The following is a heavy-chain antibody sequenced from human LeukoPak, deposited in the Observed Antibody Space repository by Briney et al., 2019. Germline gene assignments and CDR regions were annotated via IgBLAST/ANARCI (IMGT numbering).Heavy chain of an antibody. Sequence: GGSLRLSCVASGITFSSHAMTWVRQAPGKGLEWVATIKNNGATTDYADSVKGRFAISRDNSKSTLYLQMNSLRVEDTAVYYCARVYHDSGCLIDCWGQGTLVTVSS. CDR3: ARVYHDSGCLIDC. J-gene: IGHJ4*02. CDR1: GITFSSHA. D-gene: IGHD6-19*01. V-gene: IGHV3-23*01. CDR2: IKNNGATT.